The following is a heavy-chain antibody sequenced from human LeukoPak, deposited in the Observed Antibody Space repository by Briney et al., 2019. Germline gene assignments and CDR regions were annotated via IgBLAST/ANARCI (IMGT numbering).Heavy chain of an antibody. D-gene: IGHD1-26*01. CDR3: AREYYSGSYSRGMDV. V-gene: IGHV3-53*01. J-gene: IGHJ6*02. Sequence: GESLRLSCAASGFTVSSNYMSWVRQAPGRGLEWVSDIYTGGSTYYADSVRGRFTISRDDSKNTLYLQMNSLRAEDTAVYYCAREYYSGSYSRGMDVWGQGTTVTVS. CDR1: GFTVSSNY. CDR2: IYTGGST.